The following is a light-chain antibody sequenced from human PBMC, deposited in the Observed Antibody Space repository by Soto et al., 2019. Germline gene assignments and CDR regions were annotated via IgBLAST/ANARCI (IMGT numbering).Light chain of an antibody. CDR3: QSYDSSLSGSYV. CDR1: SSNIWAGYD. J-gene: IGLJ1*01. Sequence: QSLLTQPASVCGAPGQSVTISCTGSSSNIWAGYDVHWYQQLPGTAPKLLIYGNRNRPSGVPDRFSGSKSGTSASLAITGLQAEDEVDYYCQSYDSSLSGSYVFGTGTKVTV. CDR2: GNR. V-gene: IGLV1-40*01.